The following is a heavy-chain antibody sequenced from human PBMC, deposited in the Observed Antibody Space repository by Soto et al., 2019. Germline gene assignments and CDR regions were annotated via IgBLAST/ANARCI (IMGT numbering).Heavy chain of an antibody. CDR1: GFTFSGSA. Sequence: EVQLVESGGGLVQPGGSLKLSCVASGFTFSGSALHWVRQASGKGLEWIGRIRSKVNNYATAYGASLKGRFTISRDDSKNTAYLQMNSLNTEDTAVYYCSRQASDFWSGKPQYYMDVWGKGTTVTVSS. D-gene: IGHD3-3*01. CDR2: IRSKVNNYAT. V-gene: IGHV3-73*01. J-gene: IGHJ6*03. CDR3: SRQASDFWSGKPQYYMDV.